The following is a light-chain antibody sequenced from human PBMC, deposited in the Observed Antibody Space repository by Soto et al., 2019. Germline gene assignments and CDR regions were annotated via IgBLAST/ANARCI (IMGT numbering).Light chain of an antibody. Sequence: DIQITQSPSTLSGSVVDRVTITCRASQTISSWSAWYQQKPGKAPKLLIYKASTLKSGVPSRFSGSGSGTEFTLTISSLQPDDFATYYCQHYNSYSEAFGQGTKVDIK. J-gene: IGKJ1*01. CDR2: KAS. CDR1: QTISSW. CDR3: QHYNSYSEA. V-gene: IGKV1-5*03.